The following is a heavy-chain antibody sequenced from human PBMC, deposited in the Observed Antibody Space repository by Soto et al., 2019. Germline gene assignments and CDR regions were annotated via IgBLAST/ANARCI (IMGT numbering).Heavy chain of an antibody. D-gene: IGHD3-22*01. V-gene: IGHV4-39*06. CDR3: ARAYYDTSGYSLDP. Sequence: PSETLSLTCTVSGGSIGSSSNYWAWIRQPPGKGLEWIGSIYYSGLTYYNSSLKSRVTISGGTSKTQFALRLSSVTAADTAVYYCARAYYDTSGYSLDPWGQGTLVTVSS. CDR1: GGSIGSSSNY. CDR2: IYYSGLT. J-gene: IGHJ5*02.